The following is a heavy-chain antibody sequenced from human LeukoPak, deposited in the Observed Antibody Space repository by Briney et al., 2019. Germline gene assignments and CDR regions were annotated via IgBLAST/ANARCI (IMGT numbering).Heavy chain of an antibody. V-gene: IGHV3-66*01. Sequence: GGSLRLSCAVSGFTVSSNYMSWVRQAPGKGLEWVSVIYSGGSTYYADSVKGRFTISRDNSKNTLYLQMNSLRAEDTAVYYCARGGDDYGDYPRFGNFDYWGQGTLVTVSS. CDR2: IYSGGST. D-gene: IGHD4-17*01. CDR1: GFTVSSNY. CDR3: ARGGDDYGDYPRFGNFDY. J-gene: IGHJ4*02.